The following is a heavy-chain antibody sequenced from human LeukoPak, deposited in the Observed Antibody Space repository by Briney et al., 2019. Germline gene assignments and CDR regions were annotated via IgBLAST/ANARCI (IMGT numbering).Heavy chain of an antibody. D-gene: IGHD2-2*01. J-gene: IGHJ5*02. Sequence: GASVKVSCKASGGTFSSYAISWVRQAPGQGLEWMGGIIPIFGTANYAQKFQGRVTITTDESTSTAYMELSSLRSEDTAVYYCARSGGKLGYCSSTSCRFDPWGQGTLVTVSS. CDR3: ARSGGKLGYCSSTSCRFDP. CDR2: IIPIFGTA. V-gene: IGHV1-69*05. CDR1: GGTFSSYA.